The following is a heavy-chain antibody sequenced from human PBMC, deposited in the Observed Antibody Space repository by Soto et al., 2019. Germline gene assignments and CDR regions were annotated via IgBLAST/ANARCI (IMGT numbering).Heavy chain of an antibody. CDR2: ISYDGSNK. CDR3: ARGTAQDYFDY. CDR1: GFTFSSYA. J-gene: IGHJ4*02. Sequence: QVQLVESGGGVVQPGRSLRLSCVASGFTFSSYAMHWVRQAPGKGLEWVAVISYDGSNKYYADSVKGRFTISRDNSKNTLYLQMNSLRAEDTAVYYCARGTAQDYFDYWGQGTLVTVSS. V-gene: IGHV3-30-3*01. D-gene: IGHD5-18*01.